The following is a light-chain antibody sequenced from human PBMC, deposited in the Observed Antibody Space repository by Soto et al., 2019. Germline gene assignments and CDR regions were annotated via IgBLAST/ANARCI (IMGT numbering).Light chain of an antibody. V-gene: IGLV2-14*03. CDR3: SSYTTTDTYV. CDR2: DIS. Sequence: QPASVSGSPGQSITISCTGTSSDVGSPYNYVSWFQQHPGKAPKLMIYDISNRPSGISNRFSGSKSGNTASLTISGLQAEDEGDYYCSSYTTTDTYVFGPGTKLTVL. CDR1: SSDVGSPYNY. J-gene: IGLJ1*01.